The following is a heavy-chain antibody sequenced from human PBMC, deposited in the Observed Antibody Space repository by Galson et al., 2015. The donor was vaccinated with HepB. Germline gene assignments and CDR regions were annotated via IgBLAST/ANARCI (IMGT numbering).Heavy chain of an antibody. D-gene: IGHD1-26*01. J-gene: IGHJ4*02. CDR3: ARLREVVVGVTARRAFAN. Sequence: SVKVSCKASGYTFTSYGISWVRQAPGQGLEWMGWVSAYNGNANAQKLQGRLTMTTDTSTSTAYMELRSLTSDDTAMYYCARLREVVVGVTARRAFANWGQGPLVTVSS. CDR1: GYTFTSYG. V-gene: IGHV1-18*01. CDR2: VSAYNGNA.